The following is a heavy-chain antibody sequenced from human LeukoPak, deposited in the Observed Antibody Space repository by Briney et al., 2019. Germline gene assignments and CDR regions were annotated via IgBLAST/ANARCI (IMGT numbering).Heavy chain of an antibody. D-gene: IGHD3-16*01. CDR1: GYTFTSYY. V-gene: IGHV1-46*01. CDR2: INPSGGST. J-gene: IGHJ4*02. CDR3: AREDGGDYIDC. Sequence: ASVEVSCKASGYTFTSYYMHWVRQAPGQGLEWMGIINPSGGSTSYAQEFQGRVTMTRDTSTSTVYMELSSLRSEDTAVYYCAREDGGDYIDCWGQGTLVTASS.